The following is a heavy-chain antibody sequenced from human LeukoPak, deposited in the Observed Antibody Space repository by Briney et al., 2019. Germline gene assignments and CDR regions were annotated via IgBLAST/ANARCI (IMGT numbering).Heavy chain of an antibody. CDR1: GGSISSSNW. J-gene: IGHJ4*02. CDR2: IYHSGST. Sequence: SETLSLTFAVSGGSISSSNWWSWVRQPPGKGLEWIGEIYHSGSTNYNPSLKSRVTISVDKSKNQFSLKLSSVTAADTAVYYCARAVAAAGSIFDYWGQGTLVTVSS. D-gene: IGHD6-13*01. CDR3: ARAVAAAGSIFDY. V-gene: IGHV4-4*02.